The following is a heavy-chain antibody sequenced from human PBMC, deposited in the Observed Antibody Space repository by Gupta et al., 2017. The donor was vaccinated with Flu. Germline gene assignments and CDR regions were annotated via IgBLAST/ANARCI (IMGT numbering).Heavy chain of an antibody. CDR2: INYDGRRT. J-gene: IGHJ5*02. D-gene: IGHD3-22*01. CDR3: ARVDDGRGYNWFDP. Sequence: RQVPGKGLVWVSRINYDGRRTEYAESVKGRFTISRDNAKNTLYLQMNSLRAEDTAMYYCARVDDGRGYNWFDPWGQGTLVTVSA. V-gene: IGHV3-74*03.